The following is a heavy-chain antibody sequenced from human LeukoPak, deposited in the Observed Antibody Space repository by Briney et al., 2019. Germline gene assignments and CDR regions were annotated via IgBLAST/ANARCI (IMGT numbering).Heavy chain of an antibody. CDR2: ISSSSSYI. Sequence: GGSLRLSCAASGFTFSTYAMHWVRQAPGKGLEWVSSISSSSSYIYYADSVKGRFTISRDNAKNSLYLQMNSLRAEDTAVYYCARSLKRELLRTYFDYWGQGTLVTVSS. CDR1: GFTFSTYA. J-gene: IGHJ4*02. CDR3: ARSLKRELLRTYFDY. V-gene: IGHV3-21*01. D-gene: IGHD1-26*01.